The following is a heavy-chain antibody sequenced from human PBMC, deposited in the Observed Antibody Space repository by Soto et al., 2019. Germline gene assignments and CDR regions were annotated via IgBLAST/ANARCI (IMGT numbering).Heavy chain of an antibody. V-gene: IGHV3-7*03. CDR2: IKKDGSEK. CDR3: ASRPPGTNYLGVLDY. D-gene: IGHD1-26*01. Sequence: PGGSLRLSCAASGFTFSAYWMTWVRQAPGKGLEWLASIKKDGSEKYYVDSVKGRFTISRDNARNSLVLQMNSLRADDTAVYYCASRPPGTNYLGVLDYWGQGTLVTVSS. J-gene: IGHJ4*02. CDR1: GFTFSAYW.